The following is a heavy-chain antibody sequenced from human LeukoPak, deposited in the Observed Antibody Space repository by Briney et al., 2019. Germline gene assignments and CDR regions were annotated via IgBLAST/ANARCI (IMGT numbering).Heavy chain of an antibody. CDR3: ARDQEGFDY. CDR1: GYTFTSNY. Sequence: ASVKVSCKASGYTFTSNYIHWVRQAPGQGLEWMGMIYPRDGSTSYAQKFQGRVTVTRDTSTSTVHMELSGQRSEDTAVYYCARDQEGFDYWGQGTLVTVSS. J-gene: IGHJ4*02. CDR2: IYPRDGST. V-gene: IGHV1-46*01.